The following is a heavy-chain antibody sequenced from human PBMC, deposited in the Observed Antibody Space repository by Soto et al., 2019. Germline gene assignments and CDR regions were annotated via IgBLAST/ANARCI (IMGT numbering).Heavy chain of an antibody. D-gene: IGHD1-1*01. CDR1: GFTVSSNY. CDR3: ARDPKATGKSFDY. V-gene: IGHV3-66*01. J-gene: IGHJ4*02. Sequence: GGSLRLACGASGFTVSSNYMGWVRQAPGKGLGWVSVIYSGGSTYYADSVKGRFTISRDNSKNTLYLQMNSLRAEDTAVYDCARDPKATGKSFDYWGQGTLVTVSS. CDR2: IYSGGST.